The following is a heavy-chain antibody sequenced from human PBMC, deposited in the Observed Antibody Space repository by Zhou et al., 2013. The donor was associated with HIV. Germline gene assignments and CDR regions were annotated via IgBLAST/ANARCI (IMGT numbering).Heavy chain of an antibody. D-gene: IGHD3-16*01. V-gene: IGHV1-69*12. CDR2: VIPIFGTT. CDR1: GDTFSNYN. J-gene: IGHJ3*02. CDR3: AKALLNRRTSDAFDI. Sequence: QVQLVQSGAEVKKPGSSMKVSCKASGDTFSNYNINWVRHVPGQGLEWMGGVIPIFGTTSYAQKFQGRVTITADESTSTAYMELSSLRSEDTAVYYCAKALLNRRTSDAFDIWGQGTMVTVSS.